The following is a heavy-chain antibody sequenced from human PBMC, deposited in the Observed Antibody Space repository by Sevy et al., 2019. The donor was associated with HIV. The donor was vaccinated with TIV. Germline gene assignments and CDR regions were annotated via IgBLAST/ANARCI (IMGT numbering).Heavy chain of an antibody. CDR3: AKDLTVRYSTSSGDFDY. Sequence: GESLKISCATSGFTFSDYGMHWVRQAPGQGLEWVAFTRYDGSTKYYSDSVKGRFTISRDNPKNTLYLQMNSLRADDTAVYYCAKDLTVRYSTSSGDFDYWGQDPWSPSPQ. V-gene: IGHV3-30*02. J-gene: IGHJ4*01. CDR1: GFTFSDYG. CDR2: TRYDGSTK. D-gene: IGHD6-6*01.